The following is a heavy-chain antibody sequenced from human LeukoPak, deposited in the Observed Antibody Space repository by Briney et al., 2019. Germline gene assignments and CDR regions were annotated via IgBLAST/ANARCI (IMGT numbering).Heavy chain of an antibody. CDR1: GFTFSSYG. CDR3: AKDLLMYSSSWYWGPAFDY. CDR2: ISYDGSNK. V-gene: IGHV3-30*18. Sequence: GGSLRLSCAATGFTFSSYGMHWVRQAPGKGLEWVAVISYDGSNKYYADSVKGRFTISRDNSKNTLYLQMNSLRAEDTAVYYCAKDLLMYSSSWYWGPAFDYWGQGTLVTVSS. D-gene: IGHD6-13*01. J-gene: IGHJ4*02.